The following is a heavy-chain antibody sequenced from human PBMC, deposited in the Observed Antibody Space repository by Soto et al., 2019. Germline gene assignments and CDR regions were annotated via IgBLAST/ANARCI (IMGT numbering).Heavy chain of an antibody. CDR3: ARRNSDSSRCFWGAPFDY. CDR2: IYNDGTYS. D-gene: IGHD6-13*01. J-gene: IGHJ4*02. V-gene: IGHV3-74*01. Sequence: GGSLRLSCAASGFIFKMYWMHWVRQSPGKGLVWISRIYNDGTYSDYADSVRGRFTISRDNVNDTLYLQMNSLRAEDTAVYYCARRNSDSSRCFWGAPFDYWGQGTLVTVSS. CDR1: GFIFKMYW.